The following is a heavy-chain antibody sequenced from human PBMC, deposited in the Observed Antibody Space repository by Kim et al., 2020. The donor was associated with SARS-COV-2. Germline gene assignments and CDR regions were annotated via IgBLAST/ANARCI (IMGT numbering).Heavy chain of an antibody. CDR1: GFTFSSYA. V-gene: IGHV3-23*01. CDR3: AKRVGSSHFDS. CDR2: ISGSGGST. J-gene: IGHJ4*02. D-gene: IGHD6-19*01. Sequence: GGSLRLSCAASGFTFSSYAMSWVRQAPGKGLEWVSAISGSGGSTNYADSVKGRFTISRDNSKNTLYLQMNSLRVEDTAVYYCAKRVGSSHFDSWGQGTLVTVSS.